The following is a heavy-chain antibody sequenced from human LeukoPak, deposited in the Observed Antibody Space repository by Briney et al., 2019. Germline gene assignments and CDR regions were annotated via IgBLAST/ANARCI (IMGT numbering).Heavy chain of an antibody. CDR3: ARQEMATTGEISY. Sequence: SETLSLTCTVSGGPISGDYWGWLRLPPGKRLEWIGYIYYSGSTNYNPSLKSRVTISVDTSKNQFSLKVSSVTAADTAIYYCARQEMATTGEISYWGQGTLVTVSS. V-gene: IGHV4-59*08. D-gene: IGHD5-24*01. CDR2: IYYSGST. CDR1: GGPISGDY. J-gene: IGHJ4*02.